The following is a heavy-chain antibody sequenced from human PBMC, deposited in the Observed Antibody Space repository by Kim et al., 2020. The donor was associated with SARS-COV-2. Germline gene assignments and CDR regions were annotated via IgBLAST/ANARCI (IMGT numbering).Heavy chain of an antibody. CDR2: IYYSGST. V-gene: IGHV4-31*03. J-gene: IGHJ5*02. Sequence: SETLSLTCTVSGGSISSGGYYWSWIRQHPGKGLEWIGYIYYSGSTYYNPSLKSRVTISVDTSKNQFSLKLSSVTAADTAVYYCARGEGAVAVNNWFDPWGQGTLVTVSS. CDR3: ARGEGAVAVNNWFDP. D-gene: IGHD6-19*01. CDR1: GGSISSGGYY.